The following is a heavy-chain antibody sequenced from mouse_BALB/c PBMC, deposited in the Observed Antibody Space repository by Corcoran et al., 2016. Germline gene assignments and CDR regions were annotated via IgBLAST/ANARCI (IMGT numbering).Heavy chain of an antibody. CDR2: IDPANGTT. CDR1: GFNIKDTS. J-gene: IGHJ2*01. CDR3: ARAGVDY. V-gene: IGHV14-3*02. Sequence: EVQLQQSGAELVKPGASVKLSCTASGFNIKDTSMHWVKQRPEQGLEWIGRIDPANGTTKSDPKFQGKATITADTSSNTAYLQLSSLTSADTPVDYCARAGVDYGGQGTTLTGSS.